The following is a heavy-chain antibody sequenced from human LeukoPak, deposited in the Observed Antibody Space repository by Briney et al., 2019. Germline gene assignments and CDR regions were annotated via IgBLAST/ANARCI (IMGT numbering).Heavy chain of an antibody. CDR2: IKQDGSEK. D-gene: IGHD4-23*01. Sequence: GGSLRLSCAVSGFTFSTYLMSWVRQAPGKGLEWVANIKQDGSEKYYVDSVKGRFTISRDNSKNSLYLQMNSLRAEDTAIYYCARDSPDYGGKGFDYWGQGTLVTVSS. V-gene: IGHV3-7*03. CDR1: GFTFSTYL. J-gene: IGHJ4*02. CDR3: ARDSPDYGGKGFDY.